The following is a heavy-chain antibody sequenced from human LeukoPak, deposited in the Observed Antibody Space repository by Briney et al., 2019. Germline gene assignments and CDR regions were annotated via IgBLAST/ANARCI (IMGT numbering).Heavy chain of an antibody. CDR1: GFTLSSYA. D-gene: IGHD6-13*01. CDR3: ARDEAAATDY. Sequence: GGSLRLSCAASGFTLSSYAMGWVRQAPGKGLDWVANIKQDGSEKYYVDSVKGRFTISRDNAKNSLYPQMNSLRAEDTAVYYCARDEAAATDYWGQGTLVTVSS. CDR2: IKQDGSEK. J-gene: IGHJ4*02. V-gene: IGHV3-7*01.